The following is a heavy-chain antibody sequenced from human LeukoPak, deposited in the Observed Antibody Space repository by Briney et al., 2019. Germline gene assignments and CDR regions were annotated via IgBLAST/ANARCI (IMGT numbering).Heavy chain of an antibody. CDR3: ATGGRQGYYGSGSYLGVDY. D-gene: IGHD3-10*01. CDR2: ISYDGSNK. V-gene: IGHV3-30*03. J-gene: IGHJ4*02. CDR1: GFTFSSYG. Sequence: PGGSLRLSCAASGFTFSSYGMHWVRQAPGKGLEWVAVISYDGSNKYYADSVKGRFTISRDNSKNTLYLQMNSLRAEDTAVYYCATGGRQGYYGSGSYLGVDYWGQGTLVTVSS.